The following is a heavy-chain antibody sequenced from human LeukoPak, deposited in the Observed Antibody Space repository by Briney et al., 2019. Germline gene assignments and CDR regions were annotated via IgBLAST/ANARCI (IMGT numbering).Heavy chain of an antibody. V-gene: IGHV3-20*04. Sequence: GGSMRLSCAASGFTFDNYGMSWVRQAPGKGMEWVSGINWNGGNTGYADSVKGRFTISRDKAKKSLYLQVDSLRAEDTALYYGARDRVIAPVRPASFDYWGQGTLVTVSS. J-gene: IGHJ4*02. CDR1: GFTFDNYG. D-gene: IGHD6-13*01. CDR2: INWNGGNT. CDR3: ARDRVIAPVRPASFDY.